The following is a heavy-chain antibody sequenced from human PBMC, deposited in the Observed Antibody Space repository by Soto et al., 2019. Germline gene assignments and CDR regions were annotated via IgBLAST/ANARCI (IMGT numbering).Heavy chain of an antibody. CDR2: IWYDGSNK. CDR1: GFTFSSYG. CDR3: ARDAFRGGWGGPGQPKEAYGMDV. D-gene: IGHD6-19*01. Sequence: QVQLVESGGGVVQPGRSLRLSCAASGFTFSSYGMHWVRQAPGKGLEWVAVIWYDGSNKYYADSVKVRFTISRDNSRSPLNQQMSSLRAEGTAVYYCARDAFRGGWGGPGQPKEAYGMDVWGQGTTVTVS. V-gene: IGHV3-33*01. J-gene: IGHJ6*02.